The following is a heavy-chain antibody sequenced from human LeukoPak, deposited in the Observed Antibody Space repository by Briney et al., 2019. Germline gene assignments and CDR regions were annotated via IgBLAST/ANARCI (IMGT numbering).Heavy chain of an antibody. CDR1: GFTFSGSA. CDR3: AKYAYNWNAPDGFDM. V-gene: IGHV3-73*01. CDR2: IRSKANSYAT. J-gene: IGHJ3*02. Sequence: GGSLRLSCAASGFTFSGSAMHWVRQASGKGLEWVGRIRSKANSYATAYAASVKGRFTISRDNSESTLFLQMNSLRTDDTSVYFCAKYAYNWNAPDGFDMWGQGTMVIVSS. D-gene: IGHD1-1*01.